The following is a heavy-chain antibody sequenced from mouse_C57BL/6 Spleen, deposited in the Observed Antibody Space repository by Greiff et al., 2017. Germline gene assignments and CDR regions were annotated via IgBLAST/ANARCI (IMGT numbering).Heavy chain of an antibody. D-gene: IGHD2-5*01. CDR3: ARHYSNERTYAMDY. V-gene: IGHV1-39*01. J-gene: IGHJ4*01. CDR2: INPNYGTT. Sequence: EVQLQQSGPELVKPGASVKISCKASGYSFTDYNMNWVKQSNGKSLEWIGVINPNYGTTSYNQNFKGKATLTVDQSSSTAYMQLNSLTSEDSAVYYCARHYSNERTYAMDYWGQGTSVTVSS. CDR1: GYSFTDYN.